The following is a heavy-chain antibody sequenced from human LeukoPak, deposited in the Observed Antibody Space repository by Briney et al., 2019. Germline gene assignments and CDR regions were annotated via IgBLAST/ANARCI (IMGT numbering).Heavy chain of an antibody. D-gene: IGHD2-2*01. V-gene: IGHV4-34*01. CDR2: INHSGST. J-gene: IGHJ4*02. CDR3: ARGREDIVVVPAAHALDY. Sequence: SETLSLTCTVSGGSISSYYWRWIRQPPGKGLEWIGEINHSGSTNYNPSLKSRVTISVDTSKNQFSLKLSSVTAADTAVYYCARGREDIVVVPAAHALDYWGQGTLVTVSS. CDR1: GGSISSYY.